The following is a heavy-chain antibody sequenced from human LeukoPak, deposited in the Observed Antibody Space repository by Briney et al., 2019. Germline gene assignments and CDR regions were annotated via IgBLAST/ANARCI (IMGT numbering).Heavy chain of an antibody. Sequence: SGPTLVKPTQTLTLTCTFSGFSLSTSGVGVGWIRQPPGKALKWLALIYWNDDKRYSPSLKSRLTITKDTSKNQVVLTMTNMDPVDTATYYCAHKGGLGYYDFWSGPTNWGQGTLVTVSS. CDR3: AHKGGLGYYDFWSGPTN. D-gene: IGHD3-3*01. CDR2: IYWNDDK. V-gene: IGHV2-5*01. J-gene: IGHJ4*02. CDR1: GFSLSTSGVG.